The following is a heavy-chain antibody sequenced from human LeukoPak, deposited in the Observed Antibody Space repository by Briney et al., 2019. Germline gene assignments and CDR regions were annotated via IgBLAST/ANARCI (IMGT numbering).Heavy chain of an antibody. CDR1: GYTFTGYY. CDR2: INPNSGGT. CDR3: ARDLDSPDYYDSSGYYYYFDY. J-gene: IGHJ4*02. D-gene: IGHD3-22*01. Sequence: ASVKVSCKASGYTFTGYYMHWVRQAPGQGLEWMGWINPNSGGTNYAQKFQGRVTMTRDTSISTAYMELSRLRSDDTAVYYCARDLDSPDYYDSSGYYYYFDYWAREPWSPSPQ. V-gene: IGHV1-2*02.